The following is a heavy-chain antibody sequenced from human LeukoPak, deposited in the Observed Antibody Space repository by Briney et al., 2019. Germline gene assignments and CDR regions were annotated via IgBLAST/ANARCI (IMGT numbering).Heavy chain of an antibody. CDR3: AGVRWNSSGWDLLDY. J-gene: IGHJ4*02. CDR1: GYTFTGYY. D-gene: IGHD6-19*01. Sequence: GASVKVSCKASGYTFTGYYMRWVRQAPGQGLEWMGWINPNSGGTNYAQKFQGRVTMTRDTSISTAYMELSRLRSDDTAVYYCAGVRWNSSGWDLLDYWGQGTLVTVSS. V-gene: IGHV1-2*02. CDR2: INPNSGGT.